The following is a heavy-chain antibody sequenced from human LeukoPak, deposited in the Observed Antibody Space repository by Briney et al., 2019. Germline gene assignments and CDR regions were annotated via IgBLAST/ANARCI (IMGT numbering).Heavy chain of an antibody. Sequence: PGGSLRLSCAASGFTFGTYAMSWVRQAPGKGLEWISAISGSGGSTYYADSVKGRFTISRDNSKNTLYLQMNSLRAEDTAVYYCAKDLAAMVGFDYWGQGTLVTVSS. D-gene: IGHD5-18*01. J-gene: IGHJ4*02. CDR2: ISGSGGST. V-gene: IGHV3-23*01. CDR3: AKDLAAMVGFDY. CDR1: GFTFGTYA.